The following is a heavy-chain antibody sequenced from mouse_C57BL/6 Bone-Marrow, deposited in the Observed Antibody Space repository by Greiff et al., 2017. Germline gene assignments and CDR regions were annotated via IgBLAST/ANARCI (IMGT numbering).Heavy chain of an antibody. D-gene: IGHD1-1*01. V-gene: IGHV14-3*01. J-gene: IGHJ1*03. CDR3: ASYYYGSSHWYFDV. CDR2: IDPANGNT. CDR1: GFNIKNTY. Sequence: VQLKQSVAELVRPGASVKLSCTASGFNIKNTYMHWVKQRPEQGLEWIGRIDPANGNTKYAPKFQGKATITADTSSNTAYLQRSSLTSADTAIYYCASYYYGSSHWYFDVWGTGTTVTVSS.